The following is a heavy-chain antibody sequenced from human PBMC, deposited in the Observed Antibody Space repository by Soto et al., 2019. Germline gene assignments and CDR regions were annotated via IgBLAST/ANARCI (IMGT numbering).Heavy chain of an antibody. J-gene: IGHJ3*02. CDR3: ARDRGGYYDAFDI. CDR1: GYTFPTYY. Sequence: ASVKVSCKASGYTFPTYYIHWVRQAPGQGREWMGIINPSGGSTTYAQKFQGRVTITRDTSTSTVYMDLSSLRAEDTAVYYCARDRGGYYDAFDIWGQGTMVTVSS. CDR2: INPSGGST. V-gene: IGHV1-46*01. D-gene: IGHD3-10*01.